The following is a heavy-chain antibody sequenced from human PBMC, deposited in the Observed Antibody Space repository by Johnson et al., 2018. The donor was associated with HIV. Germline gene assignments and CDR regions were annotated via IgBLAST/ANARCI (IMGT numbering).Heavy chain of an antibody. J-gene: IGHJ3*02. CDR1: GFSFSNYG. CDR2: ISYDGSNK. V-gene: IGHV3-30*03. Sequence: VQLVESGGGVVQPGRSLRPSCAASGFSFSNYGMHWVRQAPGKGLEWVEVISYDGSNKYYADSVKGRFTISRDNAKNTLYLQLNGLRAEDTAVYYCTSSYNFWAFDIWGQGTVVTVSS. CDR3: TSSYNFWAFDI. D-gene: IGHD5-24*01.